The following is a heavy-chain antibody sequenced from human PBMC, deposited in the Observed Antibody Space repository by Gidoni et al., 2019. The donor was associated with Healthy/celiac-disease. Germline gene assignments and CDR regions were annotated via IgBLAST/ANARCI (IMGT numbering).Heavy chain of an antibody. CDR3: ARDACGGDCYHIIDY. J-gene: IGHJ4*02. V-gene: IGHV3-48*02. D-gene: IGHD2-21*02. CDR2: ISSSSSTI. CDR1: GFPSSSYS. Sequence: EAQLVESGGSLVQPGWSLSLPCAASGFPSSSYSMNWVRQAPGKGVEWVSYISSSSSTIYYADSVKGRFTISRDNAKNSLYLQMNSLRDEDTAVYYCARDACGGDCYHIIDYWGQGTLVTVSS.